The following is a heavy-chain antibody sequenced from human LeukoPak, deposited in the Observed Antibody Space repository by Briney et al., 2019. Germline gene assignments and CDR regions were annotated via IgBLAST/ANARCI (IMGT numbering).Heavy chain of an antibody. D-gene: IGHD5-24*01. J-gene: IGHJ4*02. Sequence: GGSLRLSCAASGFTFSSYSMNWVRQAPGKGLEWVSSISSSSSYIYYADSVKGRFTISRDNAKNSLYLQMTSLRAENTAVYYCARGKSRQPERYWGQGNLVTVSS. CDR2: ISSSSSYI. CDR1: GFTFSSYS. V-gene: IGHV3-21*01. CDR3: ARGKSRQPERY.